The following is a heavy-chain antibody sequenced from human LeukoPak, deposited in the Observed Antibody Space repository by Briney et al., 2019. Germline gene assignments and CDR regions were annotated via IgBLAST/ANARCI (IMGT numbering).Heavy chain of an antibody. V-gene: IGHV3-23*01. CDR1: GFTFSSYA. J-gene: IGHJ4*02. CDR3: AKAEGYDILTGLDY. Sequence: GGSLRLSCATSGFTFSSYAMSWVRQAPGKGLGWVSGIGASGGSTYYADSVKGRFTISRDNSKNTLYLQMNSLRTEDTAVYYCAKAEGYDILTGLDYWGQGTLVTVSS. D-gene: IGHD3-9*01. CDR2: IGASGGST.